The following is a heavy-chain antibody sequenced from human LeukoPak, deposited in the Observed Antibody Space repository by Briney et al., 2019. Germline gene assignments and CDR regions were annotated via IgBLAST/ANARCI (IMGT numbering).Heavy chain of an antibody. CDR1: GGSISSPYW. CDR3: ARDFRERRGITGPHGMDV. D-gene: IGHD1-20*01. Sequence: SGTLSLTCAISGGSISSPYWWSWVRQPPGKGLEWIGEIYHSGSTDYNPSLKSRVTISIDKSKSQLSLKLSSVTAADTAVYYCARDFRERRGITGPHGMDVWGQGTTVTVSS. J-gene: IGHJ6*02. CDR2: IYHSGST. V-gene: IGHV4-4*02.